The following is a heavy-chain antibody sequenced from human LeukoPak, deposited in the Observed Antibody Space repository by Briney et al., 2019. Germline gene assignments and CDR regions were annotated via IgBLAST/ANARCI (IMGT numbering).Heavy chain of an antibody. CDR1: GFTFSNYA. CDR3: ARVLGVPTVWDF. V-gene: IGHV3-23*01. J-gene: IGHJ4*02. Sequence: TGGSLRLSCAASGFTFSNYAMNWVRQAPGKGLEWVSAISGSGGSTYYADSVKGRFTISRDNSKNTLYLQMDSLRAEDTAVYYCARVLGVPTVWDFWGQGALVTVSS. CDR2: ISGSGGST. D-gene: IGHD4-11*01.